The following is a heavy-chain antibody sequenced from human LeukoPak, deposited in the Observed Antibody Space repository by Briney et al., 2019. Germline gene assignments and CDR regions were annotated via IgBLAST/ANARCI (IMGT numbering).Heavy chain of an antibody. D-gene: IGHD1-26*01. V-gene: IGHV1-18*01. Sequence: NPTYAQKLQGRVTMTTDPSTSTAYMELRSLRSDDTAVYYCARGMGATRQGLYYYYGMDVWGQGTTVTVSS. CDR2: NP. CDR3: ARGMGATRQGLYYYYGMDV. J-gene: IGHJ6*02.